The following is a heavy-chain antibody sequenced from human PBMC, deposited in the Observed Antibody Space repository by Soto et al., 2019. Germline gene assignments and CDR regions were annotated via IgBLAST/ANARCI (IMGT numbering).Heavy chain of an antibody. CDR2: ISAYNGNR. V-gene: IGHV1-18*01. J-gene: IGHJ4*02. CDR3: ARALYRIGTYYAFDT. D-gene: IGHD1-26*01. Sequence: QVPLVQSGPEVKKPGASVTVSCKTSGYTPTNYDIGWVRQAPGQGLEWMGWISAYNGNRNSAQKLQGRLTMTTATSTKTANMELRSLRSDDTAVYFCARALYRIGTYYAFDTWGQGTLVTVSS. CDR1: GYTPTNYD.